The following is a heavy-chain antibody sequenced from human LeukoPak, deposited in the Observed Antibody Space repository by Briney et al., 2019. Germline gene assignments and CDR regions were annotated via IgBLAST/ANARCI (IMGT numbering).Heavy chain of an antibody. CDR2: IYPGDSDT. V-gene: IGHV5-51*01. CDR1: GYSFSTYW. CDR3: ARLGVGATYFDY. D-gene: IGHD1-26*01. Sequence: GEPLKISCKGSGYSFSTYWIGWVRRMPEKGLEWMGIIYPGDSDTRYSPTFQGQVTISADRASSTAYLQWSSLKSSDTVMYYCARLGVGATYFDYWGQGTLVTVSS. J-gene: IGHJ4*02.